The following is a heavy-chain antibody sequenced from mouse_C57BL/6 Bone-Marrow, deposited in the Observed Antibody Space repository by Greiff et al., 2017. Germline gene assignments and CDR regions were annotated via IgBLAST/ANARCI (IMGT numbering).Heavy chain of an antibody. CDR2: ISYDGSN. CDR3: AREGTTVVALHWYFDV. V-gene: IGHV3-6*01. CDR1: GYSITSGYY. J-gene: IGHJ1*03. D-gene: IGHD1-1*01. Sequence: EVHLVESGPGLVKPSQSLSLTCSVTGYSITSGYYWNWIRQFPGNKLEWMGYISYDGSNNYNPSLKNRISITRDTSKNQFFLKLNSVTTEDTATYYCAREGTTVVALHWYFDVWGTGTTVTVSS.